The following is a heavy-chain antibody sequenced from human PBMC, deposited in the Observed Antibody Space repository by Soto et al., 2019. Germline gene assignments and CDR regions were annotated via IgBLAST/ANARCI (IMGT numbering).Heavy chain of an antibody. Sequence: GGSLRLSCAASGFTFSSYSMNWVRQAPGKGLEWVSSISSSSSYIYYADSVKGRLTISRDNAKNSLYLQMNSLRAEDTAVYYCARETAAAGTWFDYWGQGTLVTVS. J-gene: IGHJ4*02. CDR2: ISSSSSYI. V-gene: IGHV3-21*01. CDR1: GFTFSSYS. CDR3: ARETAAAGTWFDY. D-gene: IGHD6-13*01.